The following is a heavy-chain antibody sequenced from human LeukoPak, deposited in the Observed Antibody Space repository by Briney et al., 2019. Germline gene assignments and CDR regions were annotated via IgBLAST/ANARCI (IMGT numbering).Heavy chain of an antibody. V-gene: IGHV4-59*01. CDR2: IYYSGRT. CDR1: GGSISSYY. Sequence: PSETLSLTCTVSGGSISSYYWSWIRQPPGKGLEWIGYIYYSGRTNYNPSLKSRVTISVDTSKDQFSLKLSSVTAADTAVYYCARWVDSWIVWGQGTLVTVSS. CDR3: ARWVDSWIV. J-gene: IGHJ4*02. D-gene: IGHD2-2*03.